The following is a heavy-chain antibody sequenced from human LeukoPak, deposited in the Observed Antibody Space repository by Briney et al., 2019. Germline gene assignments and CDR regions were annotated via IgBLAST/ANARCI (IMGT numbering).Heavy chain of an antibody. Sequence: GSSVKVSCKASGGTFISYAISWVRQAPGQGLEWMGGIIPIFGTANYAQKFQGRVTITADESTSTAYMELSSLRSEDTAVYYCARERLYYDYVWGSYRPYYFDYWGQGTLVTVSS. CDR1: GGTFISYA. CDR2: IIPIFGTA. J-gene: IGHJ4*02. V-gene: IGHV1-69*01. CDR3: ARERLYYDYVWGSYRPYYFDY. D-gene: IGHD3-16*02.